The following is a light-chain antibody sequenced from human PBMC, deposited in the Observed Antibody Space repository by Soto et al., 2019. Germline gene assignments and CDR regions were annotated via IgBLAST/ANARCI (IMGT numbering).Light chain of an antibody. CDR1: QSISSW. V-gene: IGKV1-5*03. CDR2: KAS. J-gene: IGKJ4*01. Sequence: DIQMTQSPSTLSASVGDRVTITCRASQSISSWLAWYQQKPGKAPKLLIYKASSLESGVASRFSGSGSGTECSLSCIILQPNDFATYYCQQYNSYPLPFGGGTKVELK. CDR3: QQYNSYPLP.